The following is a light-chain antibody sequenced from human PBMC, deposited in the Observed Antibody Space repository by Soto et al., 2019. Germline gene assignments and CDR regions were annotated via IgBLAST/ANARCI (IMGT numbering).Light chain of an antibody. J-gene: IGKJ1*01. Sequence: DIQMTQSPSTLSASVRDRVVITCRASQIITTWLAWYQQKPGKAPKLLIYDASSLESGVPSRFSGSGSGTEFTLTISRLQPDDFATYYRQQYNDYWTFGQGTKVDI. CDR3: QQYNDYWT. V-gene: IGKV1-5*01. CDR2: DAS. CDR1: QIITTW.